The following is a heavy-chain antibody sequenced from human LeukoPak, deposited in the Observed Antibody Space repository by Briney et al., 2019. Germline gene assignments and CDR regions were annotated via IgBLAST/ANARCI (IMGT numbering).Heavy chain of an antibody. CDR1: RGSISYYY. Sequence: SETLSLTCTLSRGSISYYYWSWIRQPPGKGLEWIGYIYYTGSTNYNPSLKSRITISIDTSKNQFSLKLTSVTAADTAVYYCARRSSSFVDSWGQGTLVTVSS. J-gene: IGHJ4*02. D-gene: IGHD6-13*01. CDR3: ARRSSSFVDS. V-gene: IGHV4-59*01. CDR2: IYYTGST.